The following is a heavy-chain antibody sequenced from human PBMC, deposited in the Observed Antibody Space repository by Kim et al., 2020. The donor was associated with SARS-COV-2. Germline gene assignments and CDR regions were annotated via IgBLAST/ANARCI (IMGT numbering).Heavy chain of an antibody. CDR3: ARDKEKGAFDI. J-gene: IGHJ3*02. CDR1: GGSISSGDYY. CDR2: IYYSGST. V-gene: IGHV4-30-4*01. Sequence: SETLSLTCTVSGGSISSGDYYWSWIRQPPGKGLEWIGYIYYSGSTYYNPSLKSRVTISVDTSKNQFSLKLSSVTAADTAVYYCARDKEKGAFDIWGQGTMVTVSS.